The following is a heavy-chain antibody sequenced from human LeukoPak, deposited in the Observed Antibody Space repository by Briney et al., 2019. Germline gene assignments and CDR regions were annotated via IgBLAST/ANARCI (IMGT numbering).Heavy chain of an antibody. V-gene: IGHV4-34*01. CDR2: INHSGST. CDR1: GGSFSGYY. J-gene: IGHJ5*02. D-gene: IGHD2-21*02. CDR3: ATSAYCGGDCWGNWFDP. Sequence: PSETLSLTCAVYGGSFSGYYWSWIRQPPGKGLEWIGEINHSGSTNYNPSLKSRVTISVDTSKNQFSLKLSSATAADTAVYYCATSAYCGGDCWGNWFDPWGQGTLVTVSS.